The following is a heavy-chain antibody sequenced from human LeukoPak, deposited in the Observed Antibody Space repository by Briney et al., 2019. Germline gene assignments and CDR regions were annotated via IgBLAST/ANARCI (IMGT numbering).Heavy chain of an antibody. Sequence: SETLSLTCAVYGGSSSGYYWSWIRQPPGKGLEWIGDISHSGSTNYNPSLKSRVTISVDTSKNQFSLKLSSVTAADTAVYYCAGFDFWSGYYDYWGQGTLVTVSS. V-gene: IGHV4-34*01. D-gene: IGHD3-3*01. CDR2: ISHSGST. J-gene: IGHJ4*02. CDR1: GGSSSGYY. CDR3: AGFDFWSGYYDY.